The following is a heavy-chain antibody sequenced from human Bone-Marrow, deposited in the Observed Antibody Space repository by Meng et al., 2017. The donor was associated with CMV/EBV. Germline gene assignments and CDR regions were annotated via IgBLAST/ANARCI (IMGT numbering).Heavy chain of an antibody. CDR2: ISGSGITI. J-gene: IGHJ1*01. Sequence: GRSLRLSCAASGFTFSNYEMNWVRQVPGKGLEWVSYISGSGITIYYADSVRGRFTISKDNARKSLNLQMNNLRAEDTAIYYCVVGSGWYRGEHWGQGTLVTVSS. CDR1: GFTFSNYE. D-gene: IGHD6-19*01. V-gene: IGHV3-48*03. CDR3: VVGSGWYRGEH.